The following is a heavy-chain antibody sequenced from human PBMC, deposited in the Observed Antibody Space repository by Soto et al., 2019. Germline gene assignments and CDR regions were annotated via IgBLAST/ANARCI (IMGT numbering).Heavy chain of an antibody. D-gene: IGHD1-26*01. V-gene: IGHV4-39*01. CDR3: ARQRESGSYYFDY. CDR1: GGSISSSSYY. CDR2: IYYSGST. Sequence: PSETLSLTCTVSGGSISSSSYYWGWIRQPPGKGLEWIGSIYYSGSTYYNPSLKSRATISVDTSKNQFSLKLSSVTAADTAVYYCARQRESGSYYFDYWGQGTLVTVSS. J-gene: IGHJ4*02.